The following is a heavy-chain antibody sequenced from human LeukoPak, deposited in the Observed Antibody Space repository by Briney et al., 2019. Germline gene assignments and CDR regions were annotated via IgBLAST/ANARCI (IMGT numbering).Heavy chain of an antibody. J-gene: IGHJ6*03. CDR3: ARVVPAAIVYYYYYMDV. CDR2: IYTSGST. CDR1: GGSISSYY. D-gene: IGHD2-2*02. V-gene: IGHV4-4*07. Sequence: PSETLSLTCTVSGGSISSYYWSWIRQPAGKGLEWIGRIYTSGSTNYNPSLKSRVTMSVDTSKNQFSLKLSSVTAADTAVYYCARVVPAAIVYYYYYMDVWGKGTTVTVSS.